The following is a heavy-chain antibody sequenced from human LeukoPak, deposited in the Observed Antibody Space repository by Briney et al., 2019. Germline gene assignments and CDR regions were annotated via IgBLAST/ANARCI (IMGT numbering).Heavy chain of an antibody. D-gene: IGHD3-3*01. Sequence: GSLRLSCAASGFTFSSYAMHWVRQAPGKGLEWVAVISYDGSNKYYADSVKGRFTISRDNSKNTLYLQMNSLRAEDTAVYYCAKDLNDFWSDMNYYYYGMDVWGQGTTVTVSS. J-gene: IGHJ6*02. V-gene: IGHV3-30-3*01. CDR1: GFTFSSYA. CDR2: ISYDGSNK. CDR3: AKDLNDFWSDMNYYYYGMDV.